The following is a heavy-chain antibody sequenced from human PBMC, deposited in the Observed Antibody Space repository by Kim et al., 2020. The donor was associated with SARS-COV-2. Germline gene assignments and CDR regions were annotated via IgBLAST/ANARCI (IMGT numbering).Heavy chain of an antibody. CDR3: ARGVRYHCGGDCYSSYFDY. Sequence: SETLSLTCAVSGGSISSGGYSWSWIRQPPGKGLEWIGYIYYSGSTYYNPSLKSRVTISVDRSKNQFSLKLSSVTAADTAVYYCARGVRYHCGGDCYSSYFDYWGQGTLVTVSS. CDR1: GGSISSGGYS. D-gene: IGHD2-21*02. J-gene: IGHJ4*02. CDR2: IYYSGST. V-gene: IGHV4-30-2*01.